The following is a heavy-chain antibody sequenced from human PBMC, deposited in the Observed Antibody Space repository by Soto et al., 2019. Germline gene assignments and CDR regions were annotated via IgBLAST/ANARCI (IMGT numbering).Heavy chain of an antibody. CDR3: ARDAQDYDFWSGEYHGMDV. J-gene: IGHJ6*02. D-gene: IGHD3-3*01. Sequence: GASVKVSCKASGGTFSSYAISWVRQAPGQGLEWMGGIIPIFGTANYAQKFQGRVTITADESTSTAYMELSSLRSEDTAVYYCARDAQDYDFWSGEYHGMDVWGQGPTVTVSS. CDR2: IIPIFGTA. CDR1: GGTFSSYA. V-gene: IGHV1-69*13.